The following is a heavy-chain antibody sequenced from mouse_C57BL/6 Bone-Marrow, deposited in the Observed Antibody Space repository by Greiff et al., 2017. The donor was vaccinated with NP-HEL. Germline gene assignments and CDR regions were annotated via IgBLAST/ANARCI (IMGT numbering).Heavy chain of an antibody. J-gene: IGHJ3*01. V-gene: IGHV2-2*01. CDR2: IWSGGST. CDR1: GFSLTSYG. Sequence: QVQLKESGPGLVQPSQSLSITCTVSGFSLTSYGVHWVRQSPGKGLEWLGVIWSGGSTDYNAAFISRLSISKDNSKSQVFCKMNSLQADETAIYYCAREGDYEEGAWFAYWGQGTLVTVSA. CDR3: AREGDYEEGAWFAY. D-gene: IGHD2-4*01.